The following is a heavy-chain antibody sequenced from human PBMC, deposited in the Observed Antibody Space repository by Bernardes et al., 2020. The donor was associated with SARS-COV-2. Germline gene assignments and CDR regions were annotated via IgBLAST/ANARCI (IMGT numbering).Heavy chain of an antibody. D-gene: IGHD3-22*01. V-gene: IGHV3-23*01. J-gene: IGHJ4*02. Sequence: GGSLRLSCAASGFTFSSYAMSWVRQAPGKGLEWVAAINTSGGSTYYADSVKGRFTISRDNSKNTLYLQMNSLRAEDTAVYYCAKDTPDYYDSSGYYYEDYLDYWGQGTLVTVSS. CDR1: GFTFSSYA. CDR2: INTSGGST. CDR3: AKDTPDYYDSSGYYYEDYLDY.